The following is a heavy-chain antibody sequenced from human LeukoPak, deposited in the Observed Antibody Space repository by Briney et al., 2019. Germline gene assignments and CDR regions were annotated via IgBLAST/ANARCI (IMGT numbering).Heavy chain of an antibody. J-gene: IGHJ5*02. CDR1: GGSISRSNNY. CDR2: IYYSGTT. Sequence: SETLSLTCTAAGGSISRSNNYRSWIRQPPGKGLEGIGSIYYSGTTYYNPSLKSRAIISVDTSRNQFSLKLTSVTAADTAVYYCARSIAAEGPTHNWFDPWGQGTLVTVPS. V-gene: IGHV4-39*01. CDR3: ARSIAAEGPTHNWFDP. D-gene: IGHD6-13*01.